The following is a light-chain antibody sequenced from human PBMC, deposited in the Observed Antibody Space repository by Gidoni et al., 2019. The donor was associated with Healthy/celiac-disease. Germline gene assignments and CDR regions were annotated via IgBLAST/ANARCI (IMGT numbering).Light chain of an antibody. CDR2: DAP. CDR3: QQRSNWPPVFT. V-gene: IGKV3-11*01. Sequence: IVFTYFSTTLSLSPGESATLPCRPSQSVSSYYAWYQQKPGQAPRLLIYDAPNRATGVPARFSGSGCGTDFTITISSREPEDDAVYYCQQRSNWPPVFTFGPGTKVDIK. CDR1: QSVSSY. J-gene: IGKJ3*01.